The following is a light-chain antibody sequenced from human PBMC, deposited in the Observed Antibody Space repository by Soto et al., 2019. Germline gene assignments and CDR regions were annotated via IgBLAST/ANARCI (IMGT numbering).Light chain of an antibody. CDR2: NVS. J-gene: IGLJ7*01. V-gene: IGLV2-14*01. Sequence: QSALTQPASVSGSPGQSITISCTGTSSDVGGYNYVSWYQQHPGKAPKLIIYNVSNRPSGVSNRFSGSKSGNTASLTISGLQAEDDGHYYCSSFTSSNTVLFGGGTQLTVL. CDR3: SSFTSSNTVL. CDR1: SSDVGGYNY.